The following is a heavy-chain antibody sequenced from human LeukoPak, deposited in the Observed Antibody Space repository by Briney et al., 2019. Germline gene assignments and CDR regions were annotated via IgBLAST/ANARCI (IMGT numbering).Heavy chain of an antibody. CDR3: ARGRDGYNSPDY. CDR2: KSYDGSNK. D-gene: IGHD5-24*01. CDR1: GFTFSSYA. V-gene: IGHV3-30*04. J-gene: IGHJ4*02. Sequence: PGGSLRLSCAASGFTFSSYAMHWVRQAPGKGLEWVAVKSYDGSNKYYADSVKGRFTISRDNSKNTLYLQMNSLRAEDTAVYYCARGRDGYNSPDYWGQGTLVTVSS.